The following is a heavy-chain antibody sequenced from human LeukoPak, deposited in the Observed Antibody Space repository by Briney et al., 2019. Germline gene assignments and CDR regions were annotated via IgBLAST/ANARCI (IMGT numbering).Heavy chain of an antibody. J-gene: IGHJ4*02. CDR3: ARVLIGGYYFDY. CDR2: ISSSSSYI. D-gene: IGHD3-9*01. CDR1: GFTFSSYS. Sequence: GGSLRPSCAASGFTFSSYSMTWVRQAPGKGLEWVSSISSSSSYIYYADSVKGRFTISRDNAKNSLYLQMNSLRAEDTAVYYCARVLIGGYYFDYWGQGTLVTVSS. V-gene: IGHV3-21*01.